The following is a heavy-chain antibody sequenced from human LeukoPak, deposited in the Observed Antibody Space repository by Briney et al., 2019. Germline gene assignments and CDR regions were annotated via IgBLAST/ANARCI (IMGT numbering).Heavy chain of an antibody. CDR2: INWNGGST. Sequence: GGSLGLSCAASGFTFDDYGMSWVRQAPGKGLEWVSGINWNGGSTGYADSVKGRFTISRDNAKNSLYLQMNSLRAEDTALYYCARGLRPALSMDVWGKGTTVTVSS. V-gene: IGHV3-20*04. CDR1: GFTFDDYG. J-gene: IGHJ6*03. CDR3: ARGLRPALSMDV.